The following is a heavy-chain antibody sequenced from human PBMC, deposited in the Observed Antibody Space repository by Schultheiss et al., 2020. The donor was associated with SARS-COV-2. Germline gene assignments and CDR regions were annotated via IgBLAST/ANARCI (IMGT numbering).Heavy chain of an antibody. CDR1: GFTFSSYE. V-gene: IGHV3-48*03. CDR2: ISSSGSTI. D-gene: IGHD1-26*01. Sequence: GGSLRLSCAASGFTFSSYEMNWVRQAPGKGLEWVSYISSSGSTIYYADSVKGRFTISRDNAKNSLYLQMNSLRAEDTAVYYCARDRWELLRTRERPLYFDYWGQGTLVTVSS. CDR3: ARDRWELLRTRERPLYFDY. J-gene: IGHJ4*02.